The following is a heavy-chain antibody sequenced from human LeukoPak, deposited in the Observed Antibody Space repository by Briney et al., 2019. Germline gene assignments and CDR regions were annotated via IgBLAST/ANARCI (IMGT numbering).Heavy chain of an antibody. CDR1: GGSFSGYY. D-gene: IGHD6-6*01. V-gene: IGHV4-34*01. CDR3: ARASSSQGMDV. CDR2: INHSGST. J-gene: IGHJ6*03. Sequence: SETLSLTYAVYGGSFSGYYWSWIRQPPGKGLEWIGEINHSGSTNYNPSLKSRVTISVDTSKNQFSLKLSSVTAADTAVYYCARASSSQGMDVWGKGTTVTVSS.